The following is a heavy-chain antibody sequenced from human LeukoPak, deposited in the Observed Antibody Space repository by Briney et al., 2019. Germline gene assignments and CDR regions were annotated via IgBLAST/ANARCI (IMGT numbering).Heavy chain of an antibody. CDR3: ARGYSSGWHFDY. V-gene: IGHV3-21*01. CDR1: GFTFSDST. CDR2: ISNSGGYK. Sequence: PGGSLRLSCAASGFTFSDSTMTWVRQAPGKGLEWVSSISNSGGYKYYADSLKGRFTISRDNAKNSLYLQMNSLRAEGTAVYYCARGYSSGWHFDYWGQGTLVTVSS. D-gene: IGHD6-19*01. J-gene: IGHJ4*02.